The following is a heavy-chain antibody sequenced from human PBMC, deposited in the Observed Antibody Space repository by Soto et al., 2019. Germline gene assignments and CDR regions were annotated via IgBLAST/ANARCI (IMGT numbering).Heavy chain of an antibody. CDR3: ARGSMREGYNLWPFDY. V-gene: IGHV4-34*01. CDR2: INHSGST. Sequence: QVQLQQWGAGLLKPSETLSLTCAVYGGSFSGYYWSWIRQPPGKGLEWLGEINHSGSTNYNPSLQSRVTISVDTSKNPFSLKLSSVTAADTAVYYCARGSMREGYNLWPFDYWGQGTLVTVSS. CDR1: GGSFSGYY. J-gene: IGHJ4*02. D-gene: IGHD2-8*01.